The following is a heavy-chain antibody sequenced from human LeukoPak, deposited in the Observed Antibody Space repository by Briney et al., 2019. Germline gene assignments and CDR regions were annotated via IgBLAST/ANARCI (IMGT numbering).Heavy chain of an antibody. Sequence: ASVKVSCKASGYTFTAYYIHWLRQAPGQGPEWMGWIKPDSGSSHYAQKFQGRVTMTRDTSSNSAYMDLTRLKSDDTAVYYRARARVPIAVAGLYYFDYWGQGALVTASS. CDR2: IKPDSGSS. J-gene: IGHJ4*02. D-gene: IGHD6-19*01. CDR1: GYTFTAYY. CDR3: ARARVPIAVAGLYYFDY. V-gene: IGHV1-2*02.